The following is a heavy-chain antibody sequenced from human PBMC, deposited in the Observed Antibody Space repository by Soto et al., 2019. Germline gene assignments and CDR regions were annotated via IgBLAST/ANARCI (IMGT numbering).Heavy chain of an antibody. D-gene: IGHD3-10*01. CDR2: ISYDGSNK. V-gene: IGHV3-30*18. Sequence: QVQLVESGGGVVQPGRALRLSCAASGFTFSSYGMHWVRQAPGKGLDWVAVISYDGSNKYYADSVKGQFTISRDNSKNTLYLQMNSLRAEDAAVYYCEKDLFSVRGINHLDYWGQGTLVTVSS. CDR1: GFTFSSYG. CDR3: EKDLFSVRGINHLDY. J-gene: IGHJ4*02.